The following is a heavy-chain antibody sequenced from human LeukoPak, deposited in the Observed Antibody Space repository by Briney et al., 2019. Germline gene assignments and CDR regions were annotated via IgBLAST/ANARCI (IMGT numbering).Heavy chain of an antibody. D-gene: IGHD3-10*01. J-gene: IGHJ4*02. Sequence: SETLSLTCTVSGGSVSSGSYYWSWIRQPPGKGLEWIEYIYYSGSTNYNPSLKSRVTISVDTSKNQFSLKLSSVTAADTAVYYCARFGGGGYWGQGTLVTVSS. CDR2: IYYSGST. CDR3: ARFGGGGY. CDR1: GGSVSSGSYY. V-gene: IGHV4-61*01.